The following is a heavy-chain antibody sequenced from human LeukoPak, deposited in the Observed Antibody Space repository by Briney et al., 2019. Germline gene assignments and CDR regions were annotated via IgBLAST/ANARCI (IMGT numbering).Heavy chain of an antibody. J-gene: IGHJ4*02. CDR1: GGSFSGYY. CDR3: ARDRDYGSGLFDY. D-gene: IGHD3-10*01. CDR2: IYYSGST. Sequence: SSETLSLTCAVYGGSFSGYYWSWIRQPPGKGLEWIGYIYYSGSTNSNPSLKSRVTISVDTSKNHFSLKLSSVTAADTAMYYCARDRDYGSGLFDYWGQGTLVTVSS. V-gene: IGHV4-59*01.